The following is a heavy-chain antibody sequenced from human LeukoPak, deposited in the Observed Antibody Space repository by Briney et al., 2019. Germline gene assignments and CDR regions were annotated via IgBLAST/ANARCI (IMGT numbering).Heavy chain of an antibody. J-gene: IGHJ3*02. V-gene: IGHV3-23*01. Sequence: GGSLRLSCAASGFTFNSYAMNWVRQAPGKGLEWVSSIRASGAGTYYADSVKGRFTISRDNSKNTLYLQMNNLRAEDAAVYFCVKPGLTHAFGIWGQGTMVTVSS. CDR1: GFTFNSYA. CDR3: VKPGLTHAFGI. CDR2: IRASGAGT.